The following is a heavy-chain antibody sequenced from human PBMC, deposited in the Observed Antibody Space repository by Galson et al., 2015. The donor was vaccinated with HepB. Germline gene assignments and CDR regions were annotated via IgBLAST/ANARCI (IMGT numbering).Heavy chain of an antibody. Sequence: SVKVSCKASGYTFTRYDITWVRQAPGQGLEWMGWMNLNDANTGHAQKFQGRVTLTRDTSISTAYMELSSLRSEDTAVYYCARGIGSYYMDVWGKGTTVTVSS. CDR2: MNLNDANT. CDR1: GYTFTRYD. D-gene: IGHD3-10*01. V-gene: IGHV1-8*01. J-gene: IGHJ6*03. CDR3: ARGIGSYYMDV.